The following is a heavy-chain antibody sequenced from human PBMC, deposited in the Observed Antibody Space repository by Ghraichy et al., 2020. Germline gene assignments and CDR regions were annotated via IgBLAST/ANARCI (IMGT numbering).Heavy chain of an antibody. CDR2: FDPEDAER. Sequence: ASVKVSCKVSEYTRTKLSMHWVRQAPGKGLHWKEGFDPEDAERFFAQKFQGRGTMTEDISTDTAYRQLSSLRAEDTAVYYCATGPALRFLAWRVLGMDVCRPGTTASVSS. D-gene: IGHD3-3*01. J-gene: IGHJ6*02. CDR3: ATGPALRFLAWRVLGMDV. CDR1: EYTRTKLS. V-gene: IGHV1-24*01.